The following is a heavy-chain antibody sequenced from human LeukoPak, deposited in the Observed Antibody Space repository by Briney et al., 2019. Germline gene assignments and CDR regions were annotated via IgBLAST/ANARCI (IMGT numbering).Heavy chain of an antibody. CDR1: GGSISSSSYY. D-gene: IGHD3-22*01. J-gene: IGHJ4*02. Sequence: SETLSLTCTVSGGSISSSSYYWGWIRQPPGKGLEWIGSIYYSGSTYYNPSLKSRVTISVDTSKNQFSLKLSSVTAADTAVYYCARGGTSDSSGYPVDYWGQGTLVTVSS. V-gene: IGHV4-39*07. CDR3: ARGGTSDSSGYPVDY. CDR2: IYYSGST.